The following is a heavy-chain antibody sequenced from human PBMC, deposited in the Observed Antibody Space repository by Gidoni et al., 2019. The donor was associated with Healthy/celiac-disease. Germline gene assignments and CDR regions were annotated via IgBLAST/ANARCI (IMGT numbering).Heavy chain of an antibody. D-gene: IGHD1-26*01. J-gene: IGHJ2*01. CDR1: GGSISSGSYY. CDR2: IYTSGST. CDR3: ARERRQWEGYFDL. Sequence: QVQLQESGPGLVKPSQTLSLTCPVSGGSISSGSYYWRWIRQPAWKGLEWIGRIYTSGSTNYNPSLKSRVTISVDTSKNQFSLKLSSVTAADTAVYYCARERRQWEGYFDLWGRGTLVTVSS. V-gene: IGHV4-61*02.